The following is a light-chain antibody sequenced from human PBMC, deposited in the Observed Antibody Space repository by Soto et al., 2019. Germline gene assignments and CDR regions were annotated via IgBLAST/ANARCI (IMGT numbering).Light chain of an antibody. Sequence: DIQMTQSPSTLSASVGDRVTITCRASQGISSYLAWYQQKPGKAPKLLIYAASTLQSGVPSRFSGSRSGTEFTLTISSLQPDDFATYYCQQYNSYWTFGQGTKVDI. CDR2: AAS. CDR1: QGISSY. CDR3: QQYNSYWT. V-gene: IGKV1-9*01. J-gene: IGKJ1*01.